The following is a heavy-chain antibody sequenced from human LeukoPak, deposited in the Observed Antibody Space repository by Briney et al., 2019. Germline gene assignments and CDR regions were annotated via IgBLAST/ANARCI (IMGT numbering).Heavy chain of an antibody. CDR2: IYYSGST. D-gene: IGHD2-2*01. J-gene: IGHJ5*02. Sequence: SSETLSLTCTVSGGSISSSSYYWGWIRQPPGKGLEWIGSIYYSGSTYYNPSLKSRVTISVDTSKNQFSLKLSSVTAADTAVYYCARHPTDSVVVPAAIRWFDPWGQGTLVTVSS. V-gene: IGHV4-39*01. CDR1: GGSISSSSYY. CDR3: ARHPTDSVVVPAAIRWFDP.